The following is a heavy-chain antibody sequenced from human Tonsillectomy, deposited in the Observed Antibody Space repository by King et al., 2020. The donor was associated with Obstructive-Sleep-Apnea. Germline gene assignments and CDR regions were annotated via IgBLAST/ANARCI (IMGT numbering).Heavy chain of an antibody. CDR1: GYTFTGYY. CDR3: ARYFSPYGSGSYFPY. V-gene: IGHV1-2*02. Sequence: QLVQSGAEVKKHGASVKVSCKASGYTFTGYYMHWVRQAPGQGLEWMGWINPNSGGTNYAQKFQGRVTMTRDTSISTAYMELSRLRSDDTAVYYCARYFSPYGSGSYFPYWGQGTLVTVSS. CDR2: INPNSGGT. D-gene: IGHD3-10*01. J-gene: IGHJ4*02.